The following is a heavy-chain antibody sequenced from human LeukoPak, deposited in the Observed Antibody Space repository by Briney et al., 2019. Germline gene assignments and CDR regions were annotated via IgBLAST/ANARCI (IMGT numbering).Heavy chain of an antibody. V-gene: IGHV3-7*01. D-gene: IGHD3-16*01. Sequence: GGSLRLSCAASGFTFNNYYMTWVRQAPGKGLEWVANIKQYASEKYYVDSVKGRFTISRDSAKNSLYLQMNSLRAEDTAVYYCARIIGGFTLQGDYYGMDVWGQGTTVTVSS. J-gene: IGHJ6*02. CDR2: IKQYASEK. CDR3: ARIIGGFTLQGDYYGMDV. CDR1: GFTFNNYY.